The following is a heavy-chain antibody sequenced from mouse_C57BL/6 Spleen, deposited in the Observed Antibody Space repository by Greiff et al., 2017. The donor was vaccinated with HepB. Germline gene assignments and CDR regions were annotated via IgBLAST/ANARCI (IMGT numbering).Heavy chain of an antibody. V-gene: IGHV1-64*01. CDR3: AHYDYDGSWFAY. CDR1: GYTFTSYW. J-gene: IGHJ3*01. D-gene: IGHD2-4*01. CDR2: IHPNSGST. Sequence: QVQLQQPGAELVKPGASVKLSCKASGYTFTSYWMHWVKQRPGQGLEWIGMIHPNSGSTNYNEKFKSKATLTVDKSSSTAYMQLSSLTSEDSAVYYCAHYDYDGSWFAYWGQGTLVTVSA.